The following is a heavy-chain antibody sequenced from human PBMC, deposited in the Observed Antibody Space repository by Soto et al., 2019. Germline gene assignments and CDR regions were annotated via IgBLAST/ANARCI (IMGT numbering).Heavy chain of an antibody. J-gene: IGHJ6*02. CDR1: GGSINIGSYY. Sequence: QVQLQESGPGLVKPSQTLSLTCTVSGGSINIGSYYWSWIRQHPGKGLEWIAYIYYSGATYYNPSLKRRVTISVDTSKNQFSLKLSSVTAADTAVYYCARDEVGGARMDVWGQGTTVSVSS. CDR3: ARDEVGGARMDV. CDR2: IYYSGAT. V-gene: IGHV4-31*03. D-gene: IGHD2-15*01.